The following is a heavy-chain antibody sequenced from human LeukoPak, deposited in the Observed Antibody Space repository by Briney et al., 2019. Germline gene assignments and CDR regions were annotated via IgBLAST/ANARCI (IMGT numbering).Heavy chain of an antibody. D-gene: IGHD1-26*01. CDR3: ARDLRVGATSSSVFAFDY. J-gene: IGHJ4*02. Sequence: GASVKVSCKASGYTFTSYDINWVRQATGQGLEWMGWMNPNSGNTGYAQKFQGRVTMTRNTSISTAYMELSSLRSEDTAVYYCARDLRVGATSSSVFAFDYWGQGTLVTVSS. V-gene: IGHV1-8*01. CDR2: MNPNSGNT. CDR1: GYTFTSYD.